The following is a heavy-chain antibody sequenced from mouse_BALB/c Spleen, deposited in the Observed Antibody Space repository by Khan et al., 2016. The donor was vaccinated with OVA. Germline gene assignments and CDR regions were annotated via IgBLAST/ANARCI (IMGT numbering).Heavy chain of an antibody. CDR1: GYTFTSYT. D-gene: IGHD2-5*01. V-gene: IGHV1-4*01. CDR3: VRDGGYYSNDWWFDY. Sequence: QVQLKQSGAELARPGASVKMSCKASGYTFTSYTIHWIKLRPGQGLEWIGYINPSNGYTNYNQKFKDKATLTADKSSTTAYMQLSSLTSDDSAVYNWVRDGGYYSNDWWFDYWGQGTLVTVSS. CDR2: INPSNGYT. J-gene: IGHJ3*01.